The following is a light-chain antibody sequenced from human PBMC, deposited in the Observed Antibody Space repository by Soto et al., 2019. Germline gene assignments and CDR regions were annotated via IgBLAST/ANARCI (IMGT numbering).Light chain of an antibody. CDR1: QSVSSY. V-gene: IGKV3-15*01. J-gene: IGKJ4*01. Sequence: VMTQAPSTRSVSPGERATPSRRASQSVSSYLAWYQQKPGQAPRLLIYGASTRATDIPARFSGSGSGTEFTLTISSLQSEDFALYYCQQYNNWPLTFGGGTKVDI. CDR2: GAS. CDR3: QQYNNWPLT.